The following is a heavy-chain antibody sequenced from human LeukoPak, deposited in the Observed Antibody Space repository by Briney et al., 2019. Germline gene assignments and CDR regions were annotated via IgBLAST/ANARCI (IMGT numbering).Heavy chain of an antibody. V-gene: IGHV3-30*18. CDR2: ISFDGSNK. J-gene: IGHJ4*02. D-gene: IGHD3-3*01. Sequence: GGSLRLSCEVSGISFGSYWMNWVRQAPGKGLEWVAVISFDGSNKYSADSVKGRFTISRDNSKNTLYLQMNSLRAEDTAVYYCAKDPAIFGVGPPKYFDYWGQGTLVTVSS. CDR1: GISFGSYW. CDR3: AKDPAIFGVGPPKYFDY.